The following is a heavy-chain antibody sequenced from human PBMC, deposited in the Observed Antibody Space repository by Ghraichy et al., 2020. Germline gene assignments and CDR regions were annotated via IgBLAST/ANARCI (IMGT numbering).Heavy chain of an antibody. CDR2: IYYSGST. CDR1: GGSISSGDYY. Sequence: SETLSLTCTVSGGSISSGDYYWSWIRQPPGKGLEWIGYIYYSGSTYYNPSLKSRVTISVDTSKNQFSLKLSSGPAADTAVYYCARGQYCGGDCYDYWGQGTLVTVSS. CDR3: ARGQYCGGDCYDY. V-gene: IGHV4-30-4*01. J-gene: IGHJ4*02. D-gene: IGHD2-21*01.